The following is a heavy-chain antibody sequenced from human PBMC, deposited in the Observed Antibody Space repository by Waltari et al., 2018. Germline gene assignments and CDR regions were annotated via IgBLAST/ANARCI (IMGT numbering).Heavy chain of an antibody. CDR1: GFNFNNYA. CDR2: MGGTGDYT. CDR3: AKDQAEWLVLDGYFDS. D-gene: IGHD6-19*01. V-gene: IGHV3-23*01. J-gene: IGHJ4*02. Sequence: EVQLLESGGDLEQPRGSLRISCIGSGFNFNNYAMNWVRQAPGKGLEWVSTMGGTGDYTYYADSVKGRFTISRDNSKNTVFLHMNNLRVEDTAIYFCAKDQAEWLVLDGYFDSWGQGTPVTVSS.